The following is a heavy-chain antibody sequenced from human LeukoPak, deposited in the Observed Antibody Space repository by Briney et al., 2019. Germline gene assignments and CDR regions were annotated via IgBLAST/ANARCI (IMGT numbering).Heavy chain of an antibody. J-gene: IGHJ5*02. D-gene: IGHD3-10*01. V-gene: IGHV4-39*01. CDR3: ARHAPLWFGELLPWFDP. CDR2: IDYSGST. Sequence: PSETLSLTCTVSGGSISSSSYYWGWIRQPPGKGLEWIGSIDYSGSTYYNPSLKSRVTISVDTSKNQFSLKLSSVTAADTAVYYCARHAPLWFGELLPWFDPWGQGTLVTVSS. CDR1: GGSISSSSYY.